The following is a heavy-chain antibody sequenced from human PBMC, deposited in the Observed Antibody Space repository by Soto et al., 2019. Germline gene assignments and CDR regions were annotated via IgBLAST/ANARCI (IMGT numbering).Heavy chain of an antibody. CDR1: GFTFSDYY. CDR3: ARSVDPYDSSPDY. D-gene: IGHD3-22*01. J-gene: IGHJ4*02. CDR2: ISSSSSYT. V-gene: IGHV3-11*06. Sequence: GGSLRLSCAASGFTFSDYYMSWIRQAPGKGLEWVSYISSSSSYTNYADSVKGRFTISRDNAKNSLYLQMNSLRAEDTAVYYCARSVDPYDSSPDYWGQGTLVTVSS.